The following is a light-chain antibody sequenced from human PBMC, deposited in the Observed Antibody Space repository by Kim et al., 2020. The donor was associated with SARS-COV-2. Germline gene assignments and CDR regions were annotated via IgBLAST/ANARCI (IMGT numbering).Light chain of an antibody. CDR2: TAS. CDR1: QSISTW. CDR3: QQSNSFPIT. V-gene: IGKV1D-12*01. J-gene: IGKJ5*01. Sequence: ASVGDSVTMTCRASQSISTWLAWYQQKPGEAPNLLIYTASILQNGVPSRFSGSGSGTDFTLTISSLQPEDSAIYYCQQSNSFPITFGQGTRLEIK.